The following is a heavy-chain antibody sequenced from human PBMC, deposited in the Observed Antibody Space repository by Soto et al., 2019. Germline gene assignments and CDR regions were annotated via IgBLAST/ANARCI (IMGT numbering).Heavy chain of an antibody. CDR1: GGSISSYY. D-gene: IGHD2-15*01. CDR3: ARDRVVVVAARSLYNWFDP. Sequence: ETLSLTCTVSGGSISSYYWSWIRQPPGKGLEWIGYIYYSGSTNYNPSLKSRVTISVDTSKNQFSLKLSSVTAADTAVYYCARDRVVVVAARSLYNWFDPWGQGTLVTVSS. CDR2: IYYSGST. V-gene: IGHV4-59*01. J-gene: IGHJ5*02.